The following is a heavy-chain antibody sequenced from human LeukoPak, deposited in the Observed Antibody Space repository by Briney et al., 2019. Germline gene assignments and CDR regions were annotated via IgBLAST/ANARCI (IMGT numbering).Heavy chain of an antibody. D-gene: IGHD3-9*01. J-gene: IGHJ4*02. CDR1: GFIFSNYW. CDR3: AREAHFNILTYDY. V-gene: IGHV3-7*01. CDR2: IKQDGSEK. Sequence: PGGSLRLSCAASGFIFSNYWMSWVRQAPGKGLEWVANIKQDGSEKYCMDSVKGRFTISRDDAKNSLYLQMHSLRAEDTALYYCAREAHFNILTYDYWGQGTLVTVSS.